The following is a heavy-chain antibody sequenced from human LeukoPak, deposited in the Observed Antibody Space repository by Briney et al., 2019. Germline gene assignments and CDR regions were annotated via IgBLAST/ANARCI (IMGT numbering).Heavy chain of an antibody. CDR3: ARDTFEAYCGGDCYSGTDY. CDR2: IKQDGSEK. CDR1: GFTFSSYW. J-gene: IGHJ4*02. D-gene: IGHD2-21*02. Sequence: GGSLRLSCAASGFTFSSYWMSWVRQAPGKGLEWVANIKQDGSEKYYVDSVKGRFTISRDNAKNSLYLQMNSLRAEDTAVFYCARDTFEAYCGGDCYSGTDYWGQGTLVTVSS. V-gene: IGHV3-7*01.